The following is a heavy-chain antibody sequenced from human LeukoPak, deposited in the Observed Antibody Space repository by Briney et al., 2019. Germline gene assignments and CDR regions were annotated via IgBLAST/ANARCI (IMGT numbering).Heavy chain of an antibody. J-gene: IGHJ6*04. CDR1: GFTFSSYA. Sequence: QPGGSLRLSCAASGFTFSSYAMHWVRQAPGKGLEYVSAISSNGGSTYYANSVKGRFTISRDNSKDTLYLQMGSLRAEDMAVYYCARSPRGVVVAASLDVWGKGTTVTISS. CDR3: ARSPRGVVVAASLDV. CDR2: ISSNGGST. D-gene: IGHD2-15*01. V-gene: IGHV3-64*01.